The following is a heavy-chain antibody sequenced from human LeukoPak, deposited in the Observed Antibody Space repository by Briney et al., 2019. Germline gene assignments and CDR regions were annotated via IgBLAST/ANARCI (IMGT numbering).Heavy chain of an antibody. CDR1: GFTFSSYA. V-gene: IGHV3-30-3*01. J-gene: IGHJ5*02. CDR3: AREWGTGFDP. CDR2: ISYDGSNK. D-gene: IGHD1-1*01. Sequence: GGSLRLSCATSGFTFSSYAMHWVRQAPGKGLEWVAVISYDGSNKYYADSVKGRFTISRDNSKNTLYLQMNSLRAEDTAVYYCAREWGTGFDPWGQGTLVTVSS.